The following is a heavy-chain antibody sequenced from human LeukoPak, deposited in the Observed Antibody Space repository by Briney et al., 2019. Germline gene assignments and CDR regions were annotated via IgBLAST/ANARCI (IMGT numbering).Heavy chain of an antibody. CDR3: ARDRMGAILYSDS. J-gene: IGHJ4*02. CDR1: GFSFSSYG. CDR2: ITGSGGTT. V-gene: IGHV3-23*01. Sequence: GGSLRLSCAASGFSFSSYGMSWVRQAPGKGLEWISAITGSGGTTYYADSVEGRFTISRDNSKNTLYLQVNSLRAEDTAVYYCARDRMGAILYSDSWGQGTLVTVSS. D-gene: IGHD1-26*01.